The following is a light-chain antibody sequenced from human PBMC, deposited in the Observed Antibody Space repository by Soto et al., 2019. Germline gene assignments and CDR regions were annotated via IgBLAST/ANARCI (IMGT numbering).Light chain of an antibody. CDR1: SSNIGSNY. J-gene: IGLJ2*01. Sequence: QAVVTQPPSASGPPGQSVTISCSGSSSNIGSNYVYWYQHLPGTAHKLLIYSNNQRPSGVPDRFSGSKSGNSASLAISGLRSEDEADYYCAAWDDSLSVLVFGGGTKLTVL. CDR2: SNN. CDR3: AAWDDSLSVLV. V-gene: IGLV1-47*02.